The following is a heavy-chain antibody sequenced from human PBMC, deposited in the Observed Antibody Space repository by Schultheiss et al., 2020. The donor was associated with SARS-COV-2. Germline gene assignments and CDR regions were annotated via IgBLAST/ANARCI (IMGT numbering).Heavy chain of an antibody. J-gene: IGHJ3*02. CDR1: GFTFSSYA. V-gene: IGHV3-15*07. D-gene: IGHD1-14*01. Sequence: GGSLRLSCAASGFTFSSYAMHWVRQAPGKGLEWVGRIKSGTEGGTIDYAAPVKGRFTISRFDSKNTVFLQMNSLKTEDTAVYYCTTVRYNAFDIWGQGTMXTV. CDR3: TTVRYNAFDI. CDR2: IKSGTEGGTI.